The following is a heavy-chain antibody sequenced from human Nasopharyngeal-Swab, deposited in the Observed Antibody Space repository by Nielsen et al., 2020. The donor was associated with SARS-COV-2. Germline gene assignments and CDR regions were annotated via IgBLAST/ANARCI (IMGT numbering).Heavy chain of an antibody. CDR1: GFSLSTSAVG. D-gene: IGHD3-9*01. Sequence: GDTLVKPTQTLTLPCTFSGFSLSTSAVGVGWLRQPPGKALEWLALIYWNDEKRYSPSLKSRLTITRYTSKNPVFLTMTKMDPVDTATYYCDLRVNTGWAYYYYYMDVWGKGTTVTVS. CDR3: DLRVNTGWAYYYYYMDV. J-gene: IGHJ6*03. V-gene: IGHV2-5*01. CDR2: IYWNDEK.